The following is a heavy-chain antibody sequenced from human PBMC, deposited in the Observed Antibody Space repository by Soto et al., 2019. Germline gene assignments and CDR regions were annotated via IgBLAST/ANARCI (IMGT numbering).Heavy chain of an antibody. D-gene: IGHD3-22*01. CDR3: AKRAGYYDSSYYYFYGMDV. Sequence: GESLRLSCAPSGFTFTSYAMSWVRQAPGKGLEWVVASSGRGGSTYYADYVKGRFTVARYNSENTLYLQMKSLRADDTAVYYCAKRAGYYDSSYYYFYGMDVWGQGTTVTVSS. CDR1: GFTFTSYA. J-gene: IGHJ6*02. CDR2: SSGRGGST. V-gene: IGHV3-23*01.